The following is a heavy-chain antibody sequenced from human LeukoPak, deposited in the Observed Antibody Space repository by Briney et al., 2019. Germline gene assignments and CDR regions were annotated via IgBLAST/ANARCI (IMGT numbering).Heavy chain of an antibody. CDR2: INAYNGNT. V-gene: IGHV1-18*01. CDR3: ASLRHYYDSSGSTSEADY. D-gene: IGHD3-22*01. Sequence: GASVKVSRKASGYTFTSYGISWVRQAPGQGLEWMGWINAYNGNTNYAQKLQGRVTMTTDTSTSTAYMELRSLRSDDTAVYYCASLRHYYDSSGSTSEADYWGQGTLVTVSS. CDR1: GYTFTSYG. J-gene: IGHJ4*02.